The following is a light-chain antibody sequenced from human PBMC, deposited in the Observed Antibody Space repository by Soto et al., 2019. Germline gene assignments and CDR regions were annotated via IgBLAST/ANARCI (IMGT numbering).Light chain of an antibody. CDR2: EVS. Sequence: QSALTQPASVSGSPGQSITISCTGTSSDIGGYKYVSWYQQHPGNAPKLMIYEVSNRPSGVSDRFSGSKSGSSASLAITGLQVEDEAEYYCQSYGTTLSGLYVFGTGTKVTVL. V-gene: IGLV2-14*01. J-gene: IGLJ1*01. CDR3: QSYGTTLSGLYV. CDR1: SSDIGGYKY.